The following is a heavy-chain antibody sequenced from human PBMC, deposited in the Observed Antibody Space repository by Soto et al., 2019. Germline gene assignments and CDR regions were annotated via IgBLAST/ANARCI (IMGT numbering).Heavy chain of an antibody. CDR2: IHRNGNT. D-gene: IGHD6-19*01. Sequence: VQLQESGPGLVKASGTLYLTCAVSSGSISSGDWWSWVRQPPGKGLEWIGEIHRNGNTNYNPSLKSRVTISVDRSKNQFSLRLSSVTVADTAISYCTNNGWYSLDFWGQGILVIVSS. J-gene: IGHJ4*02. CDR1: SGSISSGDW. V-gene: IGHV4-4*02. CDR3: TNNGWYSLDF.